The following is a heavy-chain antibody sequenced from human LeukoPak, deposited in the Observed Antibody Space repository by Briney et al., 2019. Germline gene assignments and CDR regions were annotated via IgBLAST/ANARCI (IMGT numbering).Heavy chain of an antibody. J-gene: IGHJ4*02. CDR1: GFIFDDYG. D-gene: IGHD3-22*01. CDR2: ISSSSSYI. CDR3: TRAGEESMIVPH. V-gene: IGHV3-21*01. Sequence: GGSLRLSCAASGFIFDDYGMSWVRQAPGKGLEWVSSISSSSSYIYYADSVKGRFTISRDNAKNSLYLQMNSLRAEDTAVYYCTRAGEESMIVPHWGQGTLVTVSS.